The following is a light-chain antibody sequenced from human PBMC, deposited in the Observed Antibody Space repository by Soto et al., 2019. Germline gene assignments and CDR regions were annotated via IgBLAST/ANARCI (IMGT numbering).Light chain of an antibody. CDR3: QEYGQSSWM. V-gene: IGKV3-20*01. CDR2: GAS. CDR1: QSVSSSY. Sequence: EIVWTQKPRTLSVSAGDVDTRCCRASQSVSSSYLAWYPPKPGPAPRLLIYGASSRATGIPDRFSGSGSETAFALTIRPLESCDSAVQYCQEYGQSSWMFREGTKVDI. J-gene: IGKJ1*01.